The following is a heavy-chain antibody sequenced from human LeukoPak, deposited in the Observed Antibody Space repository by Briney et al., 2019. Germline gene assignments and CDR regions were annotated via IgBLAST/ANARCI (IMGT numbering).Heavy chain of an antibody. CDR1: GFTLSYYA. V-gene: IGHV3-30-3*01. D-gene: IGHD3-10*01. Sequence: PGRSLRLSCAASGFTLSYYAMHWVRQAPGKGLEWVAIMSYDGSLTYYGDSVKGRFTISRDTSKKTLYLQMNSLRAEDTAVYYCAREPGTVRGAMIDYWGQGALVTVPS. J-gene: IGHJ4*02. CDR3: AREPGTVRGAMIDY. CDR2: MSYDGSLT.